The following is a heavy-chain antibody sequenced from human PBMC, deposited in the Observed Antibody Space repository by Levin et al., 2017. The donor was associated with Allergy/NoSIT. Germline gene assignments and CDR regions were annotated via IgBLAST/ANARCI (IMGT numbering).Heavy chain of an antibody. CDR3: ARWAGSIVGATRVFDY. Sequence: KISCKASGGTFSSYAISWVRQAPGQGLEWMGGIIPIFGTANYAQKFQGRVTITADESTSTAYMELSSLRSEDTAVYYCARWAGSIVGATRVFDYWGQGTLVTVSS. J-gene: IGHJ4*02. V-gene: IGHV1-69*01. CDR2: IIPIFGTA. CDR1: GGTFSSYA. D-gene: IGHD1-26*01.